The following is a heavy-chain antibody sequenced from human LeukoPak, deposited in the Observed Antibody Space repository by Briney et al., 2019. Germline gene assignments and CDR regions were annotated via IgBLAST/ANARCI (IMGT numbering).Heavy chain of an antibody. CDR3: ARHPTIMITFGGVRPKHRSFDY. J-gene: IGHJ4*02. D-gene: IGHD3-16*01. CDR1: GGSISSSTYF. V-gene: IGHV4-39*01. CDR2: IYYYSGST. Sequence: SETLSLTCTVSGGSISSSTYFWGWIRQPPGKGLEWIGSIYYYSGSTYYNPSLKSRVTISVDTSKNQFSLKLSSVTAADTAVYYCARHPTIMITFGGVRPKHRSFDYWGQGTLVTVSS.